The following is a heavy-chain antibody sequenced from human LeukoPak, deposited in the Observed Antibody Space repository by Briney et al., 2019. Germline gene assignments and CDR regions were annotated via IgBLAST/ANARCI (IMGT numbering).Heavy chain of an antibody. V-gene: IGHV3-7*03. CDR3: ATGAGCGY. Sequence: GGSLRLSCAASGFTFSSYWMTWVRQAPAKGPDWVANIKQDGSERNYVDSVKGRFTISRDNPKNSLYLQMNTLRDEDTAVYYCATGAGCGYWGQGTLVTVSS. J-gene: IGHJ4*02. CDR1: GFTFSSYW. D-gene: IGHD6-19*01. CDR2: IKQDGSER.